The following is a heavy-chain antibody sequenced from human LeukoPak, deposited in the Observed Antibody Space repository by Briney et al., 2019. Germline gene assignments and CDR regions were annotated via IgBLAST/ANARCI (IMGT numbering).Heavy chain of an antibody. CDR3: AKVHSSWSVFDY. CDR2: ISGSGGST. CDR1: GFTFSSYA. V-gene: IGHV3-23*01. Sequence: GGSLRLSCAASGFTFSSYAMSWVRQAPGKGLEWVSAISGSGGSTYYADSVKGRFTISRGNSKNTLYLQMNSLRAEDTAVYYCAKVHSSWSVFDYWGQGTLVTVSS. D-gene: IGHD6-13*01. J-gene: IGHJ4*02.